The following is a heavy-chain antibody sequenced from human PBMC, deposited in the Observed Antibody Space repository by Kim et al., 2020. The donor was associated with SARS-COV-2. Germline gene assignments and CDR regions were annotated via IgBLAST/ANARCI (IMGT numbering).Heavy chain of an antibody. CDR1: GGSFSGYY. Sequence: SETLSLTCAVYGGSFSGYYWSWIRQPPGKGLEWIGEINHSGSTNYNPSLKSRVTISVDTSKNQFSLKLSSVTAADTAVYYCARFGPAAIFHYYYYMDVWGKGTTVTVSS. CDR2: INHSGST. CDR3: ARFGPAAIFHYYYYMDV. D-gene: IGHD2-2*01. J-gene: IGHJ6*03. V-gene: IGHV4-34*01.